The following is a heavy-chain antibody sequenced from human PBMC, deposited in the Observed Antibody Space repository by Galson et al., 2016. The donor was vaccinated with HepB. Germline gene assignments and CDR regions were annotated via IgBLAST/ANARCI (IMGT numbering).Heavy chain of an antibody. J-gene: IGHJ4*02. D-gene: IGHD5-24*01. CDR3: ARGTQRATL. V-gene: IGHV4-31*02. CDR2: IYYTGST. Sequence: IYYTGSTFYNPSLKSRLKISVDTSKNQFSLNLDSVTAADTAVYYCARGTQRATLWGQGTLVTVSS.